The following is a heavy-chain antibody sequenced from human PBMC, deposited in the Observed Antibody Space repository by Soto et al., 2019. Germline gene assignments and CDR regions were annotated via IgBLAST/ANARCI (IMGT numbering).Heavy chain of an antibody. CDR3: ASHYDMWSGYLSPVDY. Sequence: QVQLVESGGDLVKPGGSLRLSCAASGYTFSDYYMSWIRQAPGKGLEWISYIDTSGTKIYYADSVKGRFTITRDNAKQSLYLEMNSLRDEDTAVYYCASHYDMWSGYLSPVDYWGQGTLVTVSS. CDR1: GYTFSDYY. J-gene: IGHJ4*02. V-gene: IGHV3-11*01. CDR2: IDTSGTKI. D-gene: IGHD3-3*01.